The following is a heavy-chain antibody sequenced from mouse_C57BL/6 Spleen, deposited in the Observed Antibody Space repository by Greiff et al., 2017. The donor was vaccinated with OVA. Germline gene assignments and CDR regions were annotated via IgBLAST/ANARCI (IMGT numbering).Heavy chain of an antibody. J-gene: IGHJ4*01. V-gene: IGHV1-55*01. CDR2: IYPGSGST. CDR3: ARPGGYAMDY. Sequence: VQLQQSGAELVKPGASVKMSCKASGYTFTSYWITWVKQRPGQGLEWIGDIYPGSGSTNYNEKCKSKATLTVDTSSSTAYMQLSSLTSEDSAVYYCARPGGYAMDYWGQGTSVTVSS. CDR1: GYTFTSYW.